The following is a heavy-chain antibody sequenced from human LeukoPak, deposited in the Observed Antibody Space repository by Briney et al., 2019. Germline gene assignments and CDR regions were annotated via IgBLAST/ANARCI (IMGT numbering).Heavy chain of an antibody. CDR1: GGSFSGYY. D-gene: IGHD2-2*01. V-gene: IGHV4-34*01. Sequence: SETLSLTCAVYGGSFSGYYWSWIRQPPGKGLEWIGEINHSGSTNYNPSLKSRVTISVDTSKNQFSLKLSSVTAADTAVYYCARYPAAAFDYWGQGTLVTVSS. J-gene: IGHJ4*02. CDR2: INHSGST. CDR3: ARYPAAAFDY.